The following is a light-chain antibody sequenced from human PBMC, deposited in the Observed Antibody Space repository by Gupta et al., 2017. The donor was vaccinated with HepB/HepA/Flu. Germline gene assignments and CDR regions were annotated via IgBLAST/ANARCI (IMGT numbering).Light chain of an antibody. CDR3: QSADATGSSYV. CDR2: KDS. V-gene: IGLV3-25*03. CDR1: ALAKQY. J-gene: IGLJ1*01. Sequence: SYELTQPPSVSVSPGQTARNTCSGDALAKQYAYWYQQKAGQAPVLVIYKDSERPSGIPERFSGSSSGTTLTLIISGVQAEDEADYYCQSADATGSSYVFGPGTKVTVL.